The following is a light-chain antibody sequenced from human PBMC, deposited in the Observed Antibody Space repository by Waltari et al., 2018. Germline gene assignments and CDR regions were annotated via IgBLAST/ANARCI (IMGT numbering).Light chain of an antibody. CDR1: ESIGNN. J-gene: IGKJ1*01. V-gene: IGKV6-21*01. CDR3: HQSESLPWT. CDR2: YAS. Sequence: ELVLTQSPELPSVTPKETVTTTCRARESIGNNLHWYQQKPHQSPKLLIKYASQTFSGVPAKFSGSGSGTEFILTINGLEAEDAATYFCHQSESLPWTFGPGTKVEI.